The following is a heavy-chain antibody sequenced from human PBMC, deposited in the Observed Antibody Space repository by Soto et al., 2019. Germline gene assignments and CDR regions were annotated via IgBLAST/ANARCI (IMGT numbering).Heavy chain of an antibody. CDR1: GFTFSSYA. Sequence: EVQLLESGGGLVQPGGSLRLSCAASGFTFSSYAMSWVRQAPGKGLEWVSAISGSGGSTYYADSVKGRFTISRDNSKNTLYLQMNSLRAEDTAIYYCAKDLGYFHGMDVWGQGTTVTVSS. CDR2: ISGSGGST. J-gene: IGHJ6*02. V-gene: IGHV3-23*01. CDR3: AKDLGYFHGMDV.